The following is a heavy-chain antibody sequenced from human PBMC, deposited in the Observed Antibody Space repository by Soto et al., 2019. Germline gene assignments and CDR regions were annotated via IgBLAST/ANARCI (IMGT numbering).Heavy chain of an antibody. CDR3: ARDKITGILDY. CDR1: GFTFSNYN. Sequence: GGSLRLSCAASGFTFSNYNVNWVRQAPGKGLEWISSISSSSSYIYYTDSVRGRFTISSDNAENSTYLQMNSLRAEDTAVYYCARDKITGILDYWGQGTPVTVSS. V-gene: IGHV3-21*01. D-gene: IGHD1-20*01. J-gene: IGHJ4*02. CDR2: ISSSSSYI.